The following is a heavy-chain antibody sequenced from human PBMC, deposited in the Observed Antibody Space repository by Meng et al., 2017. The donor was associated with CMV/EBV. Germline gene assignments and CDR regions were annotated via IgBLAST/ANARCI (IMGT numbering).Heavy chain of an antibody. CDR1: GGSVSSGSDY. J-gene: IGHJ6*02. Sequence: GSLRLSCTVSGGSVSSGSDYWSWIRQPPGKGLEWIGYIYYSGSTNYNPSLKSRVTISVDTSKNQFSLKLSSVTAADTAVYYCARDRGYSSSWRRGYYGMDVWGQGTTVTVSS. V-gene: IGHV4-61*01. CDR2: IYYSGST. CDR3: ARDRGYSSSWRRGYYGMDV. D-gene: IGHD6-13*01.